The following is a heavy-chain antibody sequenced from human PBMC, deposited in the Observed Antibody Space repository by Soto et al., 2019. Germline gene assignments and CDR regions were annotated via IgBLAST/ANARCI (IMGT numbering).Heavy chain of an antibody. V-gene: IGHV4-39*01. CDR3: ATRQGGSYNWFDP. J-gene: IGHJ5*02. CDR2: LYYSGNT. Sequence: SSETLSLTCTVSGGSISRSSYSWAWIRQPPGKGLEWIGTLYYSGNTYYNPSLKRRVTISVDTSKNQFSLKLSSVTAADTAVYYCATRQGGSYNWFDPLGQGILVTV. CDR1: GGSISRSSYS. D-gene: IGHD2-15*01.